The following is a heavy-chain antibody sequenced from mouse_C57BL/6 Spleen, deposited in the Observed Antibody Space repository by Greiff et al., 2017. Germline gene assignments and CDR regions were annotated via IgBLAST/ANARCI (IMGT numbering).Heavy chain of an antibody. CDR3: ARVTTVVGDY. CDR1: GYTFTSYW. D-gene: IGHD1-1*01. V-gene: IGHV1-64*01. CDR2: IHPNSGST. J-gene: IGHJ2*01. Sequence: QVQLQQPGAELVKPGASVKLSCKASGYTFTSYWMHWVKQRPGQGLEWIGMIHPNSGSTNYNEKFKSKATLTVAKSSSTAYMQLSSLTSEDSAVYYWARVTTVVGDYWGQGTTLTVSS.